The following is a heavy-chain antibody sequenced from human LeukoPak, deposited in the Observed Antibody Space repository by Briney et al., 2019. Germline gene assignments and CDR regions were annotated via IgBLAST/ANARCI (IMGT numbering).Heavy chain of an antibody. J-gene: IGHJ6*03. Sequence: GASVKVSCKASGYTFTSYGISWVRQAPGQGLEWVGWISSYTGNTNYAQKVQGRVTMTTDTSTSTAYMELRSLRSDDTAVYYCARDSAWDYRHYDYMDVWGKGTTVTVSS. CDR3: ARDSAWDYRHYDYMDV. CDR2: ISSYTGNT. V-gene: IGHV1-18*01. CDR1: GYTFTSYG. D-gene: IGHD4-11*01.